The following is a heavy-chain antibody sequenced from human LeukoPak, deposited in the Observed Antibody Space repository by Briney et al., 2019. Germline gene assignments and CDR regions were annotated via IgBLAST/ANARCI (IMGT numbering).Heavy chain of an antibody. CDR1: GYTFTSYG. CDR3: ARHFRGQLGQQLPTYYFDY. D-gene: IGHD6-13*01. V-gene: IGHV1-18*01. CDR2: ISAYNGNT. J-gene: IGHJ4*02. Sequence: ASVKVSCKASGYTFTSYGISWVRQAPGQGLEWMGWISAYNGNTNYAQKLQGRVTMTTDTSISTAYLQWSSLKASDTAMYYCARHFRGQLGQQLPTYYFDYWGQGTLVTVSS.